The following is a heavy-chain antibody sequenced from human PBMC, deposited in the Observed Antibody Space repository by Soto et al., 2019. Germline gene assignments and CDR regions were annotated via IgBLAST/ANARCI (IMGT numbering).Heavy chain of an antibody. Sequence: QVQLVQSGAEVKKPGASVKVSCKVSGYTLTELSMHWVRQAPGKGLEWMGGFDPEDGETIYAQKFQGRVTMTEDTATDTAYMELSSLRSEDTAVYYCATALGEELMVYAREDYAFDIWGQGTMVTVSS. CDR2: FDPEDGET. CDR1: GYTLTELS. V-gene: IGHV1-24*01. D-gene: IGHD2-8*01. CDR3: ATALGEELMVYAREDYAFDI. J-gene: IGHJ3*02.